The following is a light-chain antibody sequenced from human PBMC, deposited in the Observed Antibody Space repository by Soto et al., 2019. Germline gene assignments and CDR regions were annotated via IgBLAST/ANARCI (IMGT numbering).Light chain of an antibody. J-gene: IGLJ2*01. CDR1: NSDVGGYTY. CDR2: EVN. V-gene: IGLV2-14*01. CDR3: SSYTSSSTLGV. Sequence: QSALTQPASVSGSPGQSITISCTGTNSDVGGYTYVSWYQQHPGKAPKLIIYEVNNRPSGVSNRFSGSKSGNTASLTISGLQAEDEADYYCSSYTSSSTLGVFGGGTQLTVL.